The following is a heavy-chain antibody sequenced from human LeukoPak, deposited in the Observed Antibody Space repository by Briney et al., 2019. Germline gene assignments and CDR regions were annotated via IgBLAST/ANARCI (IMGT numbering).Heavy chain of an antibody. CDR3: ARVLPYDLPIEY. Sequence: GGSLRLSCAASGFTFSSYAMSWVRQAPGKGLEWVSGISGSGDRTFNADSVKGRFTISRDNSKNTLYLQINSLRAEDTAVYYCARVLPYDLPIEYWGKGTLVTVSS. CDR1: GFTFSSYA. J-gene: IGHJ4*02. CDR2: ISGSGDRT. V-gene: IGHV3-23*01. D-gene: IGHD3-3*01.